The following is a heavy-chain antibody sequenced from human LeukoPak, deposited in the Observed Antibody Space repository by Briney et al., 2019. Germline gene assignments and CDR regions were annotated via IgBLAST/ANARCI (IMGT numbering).Heavy chain of an antibody. CDR3: ARDYYDSSGFDY. J-gene: IGHJ4*02. V-gene: IGHV4-4*09. CDR1: GGSISGYY. D-gene: IGHD3-22*01. Sequence: PSGTLSLTCTVSGGSISGYYWSWIRQPPGKGLEWIGYIYTSGSTNYNPSLKSRVTMSVDTSKNQFSLKLSSVTAADTAVYYCARDYYDSSGFDYWGQGTLVTVSS. CDR2: IYTSGST.